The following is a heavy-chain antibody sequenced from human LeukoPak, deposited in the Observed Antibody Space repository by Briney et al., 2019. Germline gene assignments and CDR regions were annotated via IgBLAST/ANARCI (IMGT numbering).Heavy chain of an antibody. Sequence: ASVKVSCKASGYTFTSYDINWVRQATGQGLEWMGWMNPNSGNTGHAQKFQGRVTMTRNTSISTAYMELSSLRSEDTAVYYCARVPCSGGSCSYQHIRYARFPRSYYYYGMDVWGQGTTVTVSS. J-gene: IGHJ6*02. V-gene: IGHV1-8*01. CDR3: ARVPCSGGSCSYQHIRYARFPRSYYYYGMDV. CDR2: MNPNSGNT. CDR1: GYTFTSYD. D-gene: IGHD2-15*01.